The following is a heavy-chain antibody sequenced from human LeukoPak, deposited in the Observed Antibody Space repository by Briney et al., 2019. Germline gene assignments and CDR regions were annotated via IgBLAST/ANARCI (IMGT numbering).Heavy chain of an antibody. J-gene: IGHJ5*02. Sequence: PSETLSLTYAVSGYSISSSYYWGWIRQPPGKGLEWIGSIYHSGSTYYNPSLKSRVTISVDTSKNQFSLRLSSVTAADTAVYYCARGVAVAANWFDPWGQGTLVTVSS. CDR3: ARGVAVAANWFDP. D-gene: IGHD6-19*01. CDR1: GYSISSSYY. V-gene: IGHV4-38-2*01. CDR2: IYHSGST.